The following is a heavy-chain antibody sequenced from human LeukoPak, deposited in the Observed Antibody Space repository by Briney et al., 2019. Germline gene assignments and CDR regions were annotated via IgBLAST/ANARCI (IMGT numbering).Heavy chain of an antibody. Sequence: GGSLRLSCASSGFTFSTYSMSWVRQAPGKGLEWVSYISRSASSIYYADSVKGRFTTSRDNAKNSLYLQMNSLRAEDTAIYFCARHDYGDYGIDYWGQGTLVTVSS. J-gene: IGHJ4*02. D-gene: IGHD4-17*01. CDR2: ISRSASSI. V-gene: IGHV3-21*01. CDR3: ARHDYGDYGIDY. CDR1: GFTFSTYS.